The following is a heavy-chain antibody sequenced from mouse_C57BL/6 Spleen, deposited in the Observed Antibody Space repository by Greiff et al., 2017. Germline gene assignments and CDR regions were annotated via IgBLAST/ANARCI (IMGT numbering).Heavy chain of an antibody. CDR1: GYSFTDYN. Sequence: VQLQQSGPELVKPGASVKISCKASGYSFTDYNMNWVKQSNGKSLEWIGVINPNYGTTSYNQKFKGKATLTVDQSSSTAYMQLNSLTSEDSAVXYWASMGGSSYVYWYFDVWGTGTMVTVSA. CDR3: ASMGGSSYVYWYFDV. D-gene: IGHD1-1*01. V-gene: IGHV1-39*01. CDR2: INPNYGTT. J-gene: IGHJ1*03.